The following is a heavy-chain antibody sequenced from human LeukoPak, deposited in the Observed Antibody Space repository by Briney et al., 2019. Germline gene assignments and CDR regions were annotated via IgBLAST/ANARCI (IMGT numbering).Heavy chain of an antibody. V-gene: IGHV4-59*08. J-gene: IGHJ4*02. CDR3: ARSTVTNYFDY. Sequence: SETLSLTCTVSGGSISSYYWSWIRQPPGKGLEWIGSMYHSGSTYYNPSLKSRVTISVDTSKNQFSLKLSSVTAADTAVYYCARSTVTNYFDYWGQGTLVTASS. CDR2: MYHSGST. D-gene: IGHD4-17*01. CDR1: GGSISSYY.